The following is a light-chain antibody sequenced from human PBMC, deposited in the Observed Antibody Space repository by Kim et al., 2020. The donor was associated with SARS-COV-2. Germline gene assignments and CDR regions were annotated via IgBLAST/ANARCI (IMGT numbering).Light chain of an antibody. J-gene: IGLJ1*01. V-gene: IGLV3-19*01. CDR3: NSRDSSGNHYV. Sequence: SSELTQDPAVSAALGQTVRITCQGDSLRSYYASWYQQKPGQAPVLVIYGKNNRPSGIPDRFSGSSSGNTASLTITGAQAEDEADYYCNSRDSSGNHYVFGTGTQLTVL. CDR2: GKN. CDR1: SLRSYY.